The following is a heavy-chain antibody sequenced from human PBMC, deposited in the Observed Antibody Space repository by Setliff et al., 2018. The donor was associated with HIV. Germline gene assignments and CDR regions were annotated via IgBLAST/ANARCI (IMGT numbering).Heavy chain of an antibody. V-gene: IGHV4-61*02. CDR2: IYTRGST. CDR3: ASELQGHSSSWPNY. Sequence: SQTMSLTCTVSGGSISSCSYYGSWIRQPPGKGLEWIGRIYTRGSTNYNPSLKSRVTISVDTSKNQFSLKLSSVTAADTAVYYCASELQGHSSSWPNYWRQGTLVTVSS. CDR1: GGSISSCSYY. D-gene: IGHD6-13*01. J-gene: IGHJ4*02.